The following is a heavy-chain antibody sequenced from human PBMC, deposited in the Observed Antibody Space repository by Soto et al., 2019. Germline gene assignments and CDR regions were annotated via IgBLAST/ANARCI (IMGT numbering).Heavy chain of an antibody. CDR1: GDSVSNNGAT. CDR2: AYYRSRWIY. J-gene: IGHJ4*02. Sequence: TLSLTCALSGDSVSNNGATWNWIRQSPSRGLEWLGRAYYRSRWIYDYAMSVKSRIIINPDTSKNQVSLQLNSVTPADTAVYYCASDPPDFLSAFDYWGRGTLVTVSS. D-gene: IGHD6-19*01. CDR3: ASDPPDFLSAFDY. V-gene: IGHV6-1*01.